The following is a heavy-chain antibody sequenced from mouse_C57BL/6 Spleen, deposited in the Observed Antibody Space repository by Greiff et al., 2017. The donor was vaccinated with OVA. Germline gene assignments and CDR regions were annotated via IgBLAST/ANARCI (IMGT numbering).Heavy chain of an antibody. CDR3: ARATTVDY. CDR2: IDPSDSYT. V-gene: IGHV1-50*01. Sequence: QVHVKQPGAELVKPGASVKLSCKASGYTFTSYWMQWVKQRPGQGLEWIGEIDPSDSYTNYNQKFKGKATLTVDTSSSTAYMQLSSLTSEDSAVYYCARATTVDYWGQGTTLTVSS. D-gene: IGHD1-1*01. CDR1: GYTFTSYW. J-gene: IGHJ2*01.